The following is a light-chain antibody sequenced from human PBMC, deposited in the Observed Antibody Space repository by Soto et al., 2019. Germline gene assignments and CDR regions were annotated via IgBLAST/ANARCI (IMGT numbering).Light chain of an antibody. CDR2: GAY. V-gene: IGKV3-20*01. J-gene: IGKJ2*01. CDR1: LSVTSY. Sequence: ENVLTQSPGTLSLSPGERATLSCRASLSVTSYLAWYQKNPGQPPRLLIYGAYNRPTGIPDRFTGSGSGTDFTLTISRLQPEDFAVYYCQQYGTSPRTFGQGTKVEIK. CDR3: QQYGTSPRT.